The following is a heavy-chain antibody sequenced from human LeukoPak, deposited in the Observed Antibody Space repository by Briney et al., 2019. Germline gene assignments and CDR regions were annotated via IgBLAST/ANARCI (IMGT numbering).Heavy chain of an antibody. CDR2: ISYDGSNK. V-gene: IGHV3-30*03. D-gene: IGHD3-22*01. Sequence: GGSLRLSCAASGFTFSSYGMRWVRQAPGKGLEWVAVISYDGSNKYYADSVKGRFTISRDNSKNTLYLQMNSLRAEDTAVYYCASNYYDSSGDAFDIWGQGTMVTVSS. J-gene: IGHJ3*02. CDR3: ASNYYDSSGDAFDI. CDR1: GFTFSSYG.